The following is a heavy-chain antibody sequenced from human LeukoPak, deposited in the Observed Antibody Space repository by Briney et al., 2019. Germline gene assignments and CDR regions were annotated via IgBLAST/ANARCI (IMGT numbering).Heavy chain of an antibody. D-gene: IGHD3-16*01. CDR1: GFTFSSYS. J-gene: IGHJ4*02. Sequence: GGSLRLSCAASGFTFSSYSMNWVRQAPGKGLEWVSYISSDSRTIYYADSVKGRFTISRDNAKNTLYLQMNSLRAEDTAVYYCAKDRRASIMGAPYFDYWGQGTLVTVSS. V-gene: IGHV3-48*01. CDR3: AKDRRASIMGAPYFDY. CDR2: ISSDSRTI.